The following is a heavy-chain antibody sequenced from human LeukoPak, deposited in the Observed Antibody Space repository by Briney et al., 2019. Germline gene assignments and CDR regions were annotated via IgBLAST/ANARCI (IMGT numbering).Heavy chain of an antibody. CDR3: ARVQVAGYFDY. V-gene: IGHV4-59*01. CDR1: GGSISSYY. J-gene: IGHJ4*02. Sequence: SETLSLTCTVSGGSISSYYWSWLRQPPGKGLEWIGYIYYSGSTNYNPSLKGRVTISVDTSKNQFSLKLSSVTAADTAVYYWARVQVAGYFDYGGQGTLVTVSS. CDR2: IYYSGST. D-gene: IGHD6-19*01.